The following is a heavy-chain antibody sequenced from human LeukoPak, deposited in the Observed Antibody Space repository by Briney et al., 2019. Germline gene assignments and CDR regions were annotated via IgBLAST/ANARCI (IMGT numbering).Heavy chain of an antibody. CDR1: GGAINNHY. CDR3: TRGSIAYYYMDV. Sequence: PSETLSLTCTVSGGAINNHYWSWIRQPPGKGLEWIGYIYYTGITTYNPSLKSRVTISVDTSKKQFSLKLSSVTAADTAVYYCTRGSIAYYYMDVWGKGTTVTISS. J-gene: IGHJ6*03. V-gene: IGHV4-59*11. CDR2: IYYTGIT. D-gene: IGHD3-22*01.